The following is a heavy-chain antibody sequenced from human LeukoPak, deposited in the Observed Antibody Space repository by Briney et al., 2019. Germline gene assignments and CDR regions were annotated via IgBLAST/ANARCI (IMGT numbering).Heavy chain of an antibody. CDR3: ARHNEMANLNPFDY. Sequence: KSSETLSLTCAVSGGSISRTTYYWGWIRQPPGKGLEWNGSIYYSGSTHYNPSLKSRVTISVDTSKNQFSLNLTSVTAADTAVYYCARHNEMANLNPFDYWGQGTLVTVSS. CDR1: GGSISRTTYY. CDR2: IYYSGST. D-gene: IGHD5-24*01. J-gene: IGHJ4*02. V-gene: IGHV4-39*01.